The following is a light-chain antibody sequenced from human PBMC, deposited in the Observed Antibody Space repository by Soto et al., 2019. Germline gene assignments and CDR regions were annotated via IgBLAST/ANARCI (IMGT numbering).Light chain of an antibody. CDR2: DVS. V-gene: IGLV2-11*01. CDR3: CSYAGDLAL. CDR1: SSDVGGYYF. Sequence: ALTQPRSVSGSPGQSVTISCTGTSSDVGGYYFVSWYQQHPVKAPKLMISDVSKRPSGVPDRFSGSKSGNTASLPISGLQAEDEADYYCCSYAGDLALFGGGTKVTVL. J-gene: IGLJ2*01.